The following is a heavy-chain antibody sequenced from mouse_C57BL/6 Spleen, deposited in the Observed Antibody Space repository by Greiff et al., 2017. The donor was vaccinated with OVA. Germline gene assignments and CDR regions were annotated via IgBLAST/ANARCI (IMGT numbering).Heavy chain of an antibody. CDR1: GFTFSSYT. CDR3: ARSYDYDGFAY. CDR2: ISGGGGDT. J-gene: IGHJ3*01. V-gene: IGHV5-9*01. Sequence: DVHLVESGGGLVKPGGSLKLSCAASGFTFSSYTMSWVRQTPEKRLEWVATISGGGGDTYYPDSVKGRFTISRDNAKNTLYLQMSSLRSEDTALYYCARSYDYDGFAYWGQGTLVTVSA. D-gene: IGHD2-4*01.